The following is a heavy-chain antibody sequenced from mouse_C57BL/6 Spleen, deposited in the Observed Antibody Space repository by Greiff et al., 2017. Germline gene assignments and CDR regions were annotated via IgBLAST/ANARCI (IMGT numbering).Heavy chain of an antibody. CDR3: TRGFPDGYYGYFDV. V-gene: IGHV1-15*01. CDR2: IDPETGGT. D-gene: IGHD2-3*01. J-gene: IGHJ1*03. Sequence: VQLQQSGAELVRPGASVTLSCKASGYTFTDYEMHWVKQTPVHGLEWIGAIDPETGGTAYNQKFKGKAILTADKSSSTAYMELRSLTSEDSAVYYCTRGFPDGYYGYFDVWGTGTTVTVSS. CDR1: GYTFTDYE.